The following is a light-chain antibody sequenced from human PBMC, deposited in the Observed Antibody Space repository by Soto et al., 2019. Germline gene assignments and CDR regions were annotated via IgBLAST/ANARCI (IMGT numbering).Light chain of an antibody. CDR3: QQSYSTPRT. CDR2: AAS. Sequence: DIQMTQSPSSLSASVGDRVTITCRASQSISVYLNWYQQKPGKAPKLLIYAASSLQSGVPSRFSGSGSGTDFTLTISSLQPEDFATYYCQQSYSTPRTVGPGTKVQIK. V-gene: IGKV1-39*01. J-gene: IGKJ1*01. CDR1: QSISVY.